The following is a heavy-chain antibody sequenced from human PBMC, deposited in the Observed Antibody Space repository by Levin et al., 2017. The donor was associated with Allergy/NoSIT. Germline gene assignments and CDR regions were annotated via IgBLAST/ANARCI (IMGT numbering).Heavy chain of an antibody. V-gene: IGHV3-48*03. CDR3: ARDDEEGLVTGYARFDH. J-gene: IGHJ5*02. CDR1: GFSFSSYG. Sequence: LSLTCVTSGFSFSSYGFNWVRQAPGEGPEWVSYISRSGSRVEYADSAKGRFTISRDAAKKSLYLQMNSLRAEDTAMYYCARDDEEGLVTGYARFDHWGQGTLVTVSS. CDR2: ISRSGSRV. D-gene: IGHD1-20*01.